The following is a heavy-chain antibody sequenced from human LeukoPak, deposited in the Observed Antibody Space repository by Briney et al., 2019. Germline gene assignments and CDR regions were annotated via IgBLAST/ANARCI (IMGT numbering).Heavy chain of an antibody. CDR1: GFTVSSNY. Sequence: PGGSLRLSCAASGFTVSSNYMGGVRQAPGKGLEWVSVIHSDGSTFYADSVKGRFTISRDNSKNTLYLQMNSLRAEDTAVYYCARERGYTYGTSLYYFDYWGQGTLVTVSS. CDR3: ARERGYTYGTSLYYFDY. D-gene: IGHD5-18*01. J-gene: IGHJ4*02. V-gene: IGHV3-53*01. CDR2: IHSDGST.